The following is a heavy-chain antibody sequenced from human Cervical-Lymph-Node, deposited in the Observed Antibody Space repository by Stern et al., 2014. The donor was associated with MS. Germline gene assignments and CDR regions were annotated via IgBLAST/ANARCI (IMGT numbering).Heavy chain of an antibody. Sequence: VQLVESGAEVKKPGSSVKVSCKASGGTFSSYAIRWVRQAPGQGLEWMGGIIPIFGTTNYAQKFRGRVTLTAAASTSNAYMELTSLRSEDTAVYYCARMTTVNDWGQGTLVTVSS. D-gene: IGHD4-17*01. J-gene: IGHJ4*02. V-gene: IGHV1-69*01. CDR3: ARMTTVND. CDR2: IIPIFGTT. CDR1: GGTFSSYA.